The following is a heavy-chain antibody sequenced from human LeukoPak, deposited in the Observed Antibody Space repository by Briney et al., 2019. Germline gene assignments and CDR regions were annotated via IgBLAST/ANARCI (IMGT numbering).Heavy chain of an antibody. Sequence: PGGSLRLSCVASGFTFSSYGMHWVRQAPGKGLEWVAVISNDGSNKYYADSVKGRFTISRDNSKNTLYLQMNSLRAEDTAVYYCARARGTTPNYFDSWGQGTLVTVSS. V-gene: IGHV3-30*03. CDR3: ARARGTTPNYFDS. J-gene: IGHJ4*02. D-gene: IGHD3-16*01. CDR2: ISNDGSNK. CDR1: GFTFSSYG.